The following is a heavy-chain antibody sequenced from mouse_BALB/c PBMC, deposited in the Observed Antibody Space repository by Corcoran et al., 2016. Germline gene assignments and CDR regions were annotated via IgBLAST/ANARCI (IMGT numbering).Heavy chain of an antibody. CDR1: GFNIKDTY. CDR3: ASGGSGQIAY. D-gene: IGHD6-1*01. CDR2: IDPANGNT. Sequence: EVQLQQSGAELVKPGASVKLSCTASGFNIKDTYMHWVKQRPEQGLEWIGRIDPANGNTKYDPKFQGKATLTVDTSSSTAYMQLSSLTSEDTAVYFCASGGSGQIAYWGQGTLVTVSA. V-gene: IGHV14-3*02. J-gene: IGHJ3*01.